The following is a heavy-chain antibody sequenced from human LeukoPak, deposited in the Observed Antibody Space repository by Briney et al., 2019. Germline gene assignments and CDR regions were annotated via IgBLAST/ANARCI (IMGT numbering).Heavy chain of an antibody. D-gene: IGHD3-10*01. V-gene: IGHV1-2*02. CDR1: GYTFTGYY. CDR2: INPNSGGT. J-gene: IGHJ4*02. Sequence: ASVKVSCKASGYTFTGYYMHWVRQAPGQGPEWMGWINPNSGGTNYAQKFQGRVTMTRDTSISTAYMELSRLRSDDTAVYYCARTYGSGSLTDYWGQGTLVTVSS. CDR3: ARTYGSGSLTDY.